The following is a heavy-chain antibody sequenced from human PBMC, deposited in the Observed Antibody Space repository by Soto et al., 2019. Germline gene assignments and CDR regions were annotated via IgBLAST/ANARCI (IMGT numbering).Heavy chain of an antibody. D-gene: IGHD3-3*01. J-gene: IGHJ3*02. CDR3: ARGGGVGVAGSAAFDM. CDR1: GYPVTAYY. Sequence: QLHLVQSGAVVKKPGASVTVSCSASGYPVTAYYMHWVRQAPGRGLEWMGGINPATGAAKYTQTCQGRVSMTRDTSRSTVFMELGGLTSEDTAVFCCARGGGVGVAGSAAFDMWGQGTLVTVSS. CDR2: INPATGAA. V-gene: IGHV1-2*02.